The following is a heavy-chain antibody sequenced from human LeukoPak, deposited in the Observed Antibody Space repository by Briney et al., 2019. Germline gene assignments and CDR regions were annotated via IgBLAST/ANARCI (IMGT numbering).Heavy chain of an antibody. D-gene: IGHD3-9*01. CDR1: GGSISSYY. J-gene: IGHJ6*02. Sequence: SETLSLTCTVSGGSISSYYWSWIRQPPEKGLEWIGYIYYSGSTNYNPSLKSRVTISVDTSKDQFSLKLSSVTAADTAVYYCARHLPGYFDWLNEWYIYYGMDVWGQGTTVTVSS. V-gene: IGHV4-59*08. CDR3: ARHLPGYFDWLNEWYIYYGMDV. CDR2: IYYSGST.